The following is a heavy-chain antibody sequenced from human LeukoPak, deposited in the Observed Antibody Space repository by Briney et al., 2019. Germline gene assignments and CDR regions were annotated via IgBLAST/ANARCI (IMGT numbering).Heavy chain of an antibody. J-gene: IGHJ5*02. CDR3: AREGDSSSVGWFDP. V-gene: IGHV3-23*01. CDR1: GFTFSSYA. D-gene: IGHD6-13*01. Sequence: GGSLRLSCAASGFTFSSYAMNWVRQAPGKGLEWVSAISGSGGSTYYADSVKGRFTISRDNSKNTLYLQMNSLRAEDTAVYYCAREGDSSSVGWFDPWGQGTLVTVSS. CDR2: ISGSGGST.